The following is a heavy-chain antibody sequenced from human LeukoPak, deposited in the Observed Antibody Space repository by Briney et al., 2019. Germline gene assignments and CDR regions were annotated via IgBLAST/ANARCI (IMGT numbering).Heavy chain of an antibody. Sequence: GESLKISCQGSGYSFSNYWIGWVRQMPGKGLEWMGIIYPADSDIRYSPSFQGQVAISADKSINTAYLQWSSLKASDTAIYYCARHLSSNWYNEKAFDFWGQGILVTVSS. D-gene: IGHD6-13*01. V-gene: IGHV5-51*01. CDR1: GYSFSNYW. J-gene: IGHJ4*02. CDR2: IYPADSDI. CDR3: ARHLSSNWYNEKAFDF.